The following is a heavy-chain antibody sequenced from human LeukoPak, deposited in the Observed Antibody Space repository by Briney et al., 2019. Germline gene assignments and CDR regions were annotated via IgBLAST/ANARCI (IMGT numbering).Heavy chain of an antibody. Sequence: PGGSLRLYCAASGFTFSSYAMHWVRQAPGKGLEWVAVISYDGSNKYYADSVKGRFTISRDNSKNTLYMQMNSLRAEDTAVYYCARELVVAADAFDIWGQGTMVTVSS. CDR1: GFTFSSYA. CDR2: ISYDGSNK. CDR3: ARELVVAADAFDI. D-gene: IGHD2-8*02. J-gene: IGHJ3*02. V-gene: IGHV3-30*04.